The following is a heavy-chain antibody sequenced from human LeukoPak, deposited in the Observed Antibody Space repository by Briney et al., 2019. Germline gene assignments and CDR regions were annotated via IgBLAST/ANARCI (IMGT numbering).Heavy chain of an antibody. CDR1: GFTFSSYG. V-gene: IGHV3-30*02. J-gene: IGHJ4*02. CDR3: AKDRPSDYDLGLFDY. D-gene: IGHD5-12*01. Sequence: GGSLRLSCAASGFTFSSYGMHWVRQAPGKGLEWVAFIRYDGSNKYYADSVKGRFTISRDNSKNTLYLQMNSLRAEDTAVYYCAKDRPSDYDLGLFDYWGQGTLVTVSS. CDR2: IRYDGSNK.